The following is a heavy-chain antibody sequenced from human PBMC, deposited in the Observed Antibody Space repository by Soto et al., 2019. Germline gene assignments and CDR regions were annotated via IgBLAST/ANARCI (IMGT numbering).Heavy chain of an antibody. CDR1: GYAFSYYY. Sequence: SCSASGYAFSYYYMRWIRQAPGKGLEWVSYISSSSSYTNYADSVKGRFTISRDNAKNSLYLQMNSLRAEDTAVYYCASFGPATTFDDWGQGTLVTVSS. CDR3: ASFGPATTFDD. J-gene: IGHJ4*02. V-gene: IGHV3-11*06. D-gene: IGHD6-25*01. CDR2: ISSSSSYT.